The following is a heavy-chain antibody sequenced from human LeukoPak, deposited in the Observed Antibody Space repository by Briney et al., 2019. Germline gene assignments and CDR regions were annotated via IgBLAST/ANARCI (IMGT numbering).Heavy chain of an antibody. J-gene: IGHJ3*02. D-gene: IGHD3-22*01. V-gene: IGHV1-69*02. Sequence: SVKVSCKASGGTFSSYTISWVRQAPGQGLEWMGRIIPILGIANYAQKFQGRVTITADKSTSTAYMELSSLRSEDTAVYYCARVPGYYYDSSGYYHLGAFDIWGQGTMVTVSS. CDR2: IIPILGIA. CDR3: ARVPGYYYDSSGYYHLGAFDI. CDR1: GGTFSSYT.